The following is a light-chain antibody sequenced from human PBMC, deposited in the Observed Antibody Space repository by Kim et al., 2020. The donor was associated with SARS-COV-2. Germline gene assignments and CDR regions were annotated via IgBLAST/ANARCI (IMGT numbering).Light chain of an antibody. CDR1: QSVSSN. Sequence: EIVMTQSPATLSVSPGERATLSCRASQSVSSNLAWYQQKPGQAPRLLIYGASTRATGISARFSSSGSGTEFTLTISSLQSEDFAVYYCQQYNNWPYTFGQGTKLEI. V-gene: IGKV3-15*01. J-gene: IGKJ2*01. CDR2: GAS. CDR3: QQYNNWPYT.